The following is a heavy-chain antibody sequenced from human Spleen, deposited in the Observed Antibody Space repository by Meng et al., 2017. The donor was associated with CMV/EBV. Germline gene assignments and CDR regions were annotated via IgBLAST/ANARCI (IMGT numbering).Heavy chain of an antibody. D-gene: IGHD5-18*01. V-gene: IGHV3-23*01. CDR1: GFTFSSYA. J-gene: IGHJ1*01. Sequence: GGSLRLSCAASGFTFSSYAMNWVRQAPGKGLEWISYISSGGNSIFYADSMKGRFTISRDNSRNTLELEMNSLRPDETAIYYCAKDLDTDMVGNLKHWGQGILVTVSS. CDR3: AKDLDTDMVGNLKH. CDR2: ISSGGNSI.